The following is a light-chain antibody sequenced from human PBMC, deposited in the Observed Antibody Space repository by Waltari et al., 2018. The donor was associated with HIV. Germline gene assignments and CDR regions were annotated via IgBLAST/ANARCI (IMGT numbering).Light chain of an antibody. J-gene: IGLJ3*02. CDR1: SGNIGSNS. Sequence: QSVLTPPSSASGTPGQRVTMSCSGTSGNIGSNSVYWYQQFPGTAPKLIIFRSAERPSGVPDRFSGSKSGTAATLSISGLRAEDEGIYYCATWDDLLSGRVLGGGTKLSVL. CDR2: RSA. V-gene: IGLV1-47*01. CDR3: ATWDDLLSGRV.